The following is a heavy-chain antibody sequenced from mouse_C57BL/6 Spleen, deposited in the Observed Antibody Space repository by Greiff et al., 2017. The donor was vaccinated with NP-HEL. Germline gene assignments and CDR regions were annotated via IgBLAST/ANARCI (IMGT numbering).Heavy chain of an antibody. CDR2: ISNGGGST. Sequence: VQLKESGGGLVQPGGSLKLSCAASGFTFSDYYMYWVRQTPEKRLEWVAYISNGGGSTYYPDTVKGRFTISRDNAKNTLYLQMSRLKSEDTAMYYCARLGAWYFDVWGTGTTVTVSS. CDR1: GFTFSDYY. CDR3: ARLGAWYFDV. J-gene: IGHJ1*03. V-gene: IGHV5-12*01.